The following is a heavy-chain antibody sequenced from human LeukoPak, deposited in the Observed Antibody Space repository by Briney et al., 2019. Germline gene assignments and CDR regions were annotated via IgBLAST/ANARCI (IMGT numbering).Heavy chain of an antibody. CDR2: INPNSGGT. Sequence: ASVKVSCKASGYTFTGYYMHWVRQAPGQGLEWMGWINPNSGGTNYAQKFQGRVTMTRDTSISTAYMELSRLRSDDTAVYYCARVFIAAAGTDYWGQGTPVTVSS. CDR1: GYTFTGYY. J-gene: IGHJ4*02. D-gene: IGHD6-13*01. V-gene: IGHV1-2*02. CDR3: ARVFIAAAGTDY.